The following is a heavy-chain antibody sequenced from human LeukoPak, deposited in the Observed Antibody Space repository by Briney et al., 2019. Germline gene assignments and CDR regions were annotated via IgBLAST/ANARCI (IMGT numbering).Heavy chain of an antibody. D-gene: IGHD6-13*01. CDR2: INPNSGGT. Sequence: ASVKVSCKASGYTFTGYYMHWVRQAPGQGLEWMGWINPNSGGTNYAQKFQGRVTMTRDTSISTAYMELSRLRSDDTAVYYCACSRIAAAGLRDVYWGQGTLVTVSS. J-gene: IGHJ4*02. CDR3: ACSRIAAAGLRDVY. CDR1: GYTFTGYY. V-gene: IGHV1-2*02.